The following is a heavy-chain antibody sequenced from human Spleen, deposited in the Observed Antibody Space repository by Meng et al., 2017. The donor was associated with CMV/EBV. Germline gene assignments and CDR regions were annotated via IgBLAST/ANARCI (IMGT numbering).Heavy chain of an antibody. CDR3: ARDSVRSSWSQKPDTYYYYGMDV. D-gene: IGHD6-13*01. J-gene: IGHJ6*02. Sequence: SETLSLTCTVSGGSMSSYYWSWIRQPPGKGLEWIGYIYYSGSTNYNPSLKSRVTISVDTSKNQFSLKLSSVTAADTAVYYCARDSVRSSWSQKPDTYYYYGMDVWGQGTTVTVSS. CDR2: IYYSGST. V-gene: IGHV4-59*01. CDR1: GGSMSSYY.